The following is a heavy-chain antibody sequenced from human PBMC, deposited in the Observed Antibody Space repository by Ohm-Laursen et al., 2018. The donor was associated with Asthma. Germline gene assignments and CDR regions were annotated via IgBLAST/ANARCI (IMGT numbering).Heavy chain of an antibody. CDR3: ARDVPYCSGGSCYHYYFDY. V-gene: IGHV1-46*01. J-gene: IGHJ4*02. CDR2: INPSGGST. CDR1: GYTFTSYY. D-gene: IGHD2-15*01. Sequence: GASVKVSCKASGYTFTSYYMHWVRQAPGQGLEWMGIINPSGGSTSYAQKFQGRVTMTRDTSTSTVYMELSSLRSEDTAVYYCARDVPYCSGGSCYHYYFDYWGQGTLVTVSS.